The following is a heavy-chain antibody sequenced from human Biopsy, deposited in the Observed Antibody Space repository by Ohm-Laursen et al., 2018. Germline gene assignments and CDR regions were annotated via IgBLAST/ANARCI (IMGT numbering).Heavy chain of an antibody. CDR1: GGSISSNYYY. CDR2: IYYRVNT. CDR3: ARHGSQGYCTGGSCVDY. V-gene: IGHV4-39*01. J-gene: IGHJ4*02. Sequence: GTLSLTCTVSGGSISSNYYYWGWIRQPPGKGLEWIGSIYYRVNTNYNPSLKSRVTISVDTSKNQFSLKLSSATAADTAVFYCARHGSQGYCTGGSCVDYWGQGALVTVSS. D-gene: IGHD2-15*01.